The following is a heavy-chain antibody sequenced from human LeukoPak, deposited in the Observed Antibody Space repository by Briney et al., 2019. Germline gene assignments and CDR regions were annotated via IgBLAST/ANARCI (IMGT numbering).Heavy chain of an antibody. J-gene: IGHJ4*02. CDR2: ISGSGGST. CDR1: GFTFSSYA. V-gene: IGHV3-23*01. Sequence: QSGGSLRLSCAASGFTFSSYAMSWVRQAPGKGLEWVSAISGSGGSTYYADSVKGRFTISRDNSKNTLYLQMNSLRAEDTAVYYCAKEGGRGSYVVVPAHPLDYWGQGTLVTVSS. CDR3: AKEGGRGSYVVVPAHPLDY. D-gene: IGHD2-2*01.